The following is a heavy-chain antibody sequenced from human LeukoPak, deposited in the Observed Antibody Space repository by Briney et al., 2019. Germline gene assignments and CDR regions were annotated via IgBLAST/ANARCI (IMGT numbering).Heavy chain of an antibody. Sequence: ASVKVSCKASGYTFTGYYMHWVRQAPGQGLEWMGWINPNSGGTNYAQKFQGRVTMIRDTSISTAYMELSRLRSDDTAVYYCARVNGVPTPTFDYWGQGTLVTVSS. D-gene: IGHD4-17*01. J-gene: IGHJ4*02. CDR3: ARVNGVPTPTFDY. CDR1: GYTFTGYY. V-gene: IGHV1-2*02. CDR2: INPNSGGT.